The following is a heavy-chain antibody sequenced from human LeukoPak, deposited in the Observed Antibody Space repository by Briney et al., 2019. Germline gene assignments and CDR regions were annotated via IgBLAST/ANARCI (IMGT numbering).Heavy chain of an antibody. Sequence: PSGTLSLTCAVSGGSISSSNWWSWIRQSPEKGLEWIGEISQDANTNYNPSLKSRLTMSVDTSKNQFSLKVTSVTAADTAIYYCARRERSGSGWLFVFWGQGTQVTVSS. V-gene: IGHV4-4*02. CDR1: GGSISSSNW. J-gene: IGHJ4*02. CDR3: ARRERSGSGWLFVF. CDR2: ISQDANT. D-gene: IGHD6-19*01.